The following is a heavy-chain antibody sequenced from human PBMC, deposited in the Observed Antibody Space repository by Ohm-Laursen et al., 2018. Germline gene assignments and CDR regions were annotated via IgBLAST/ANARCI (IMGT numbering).Heavy chain of an antibody. CDR1: GGSISSGGYY. Sequence: TLSLTCTVSGGSISSGGYYWSWIRQHPGKGLGWIGYIYYSGSTYYNPSLKSRVTISVDTSKNQFSLKLSSVTAADTAVYYCARGRRETYYYDSSGYYCDYWGQGTLVTVSS. D-gene: IGHD3-22*01. V-gene: IGHV4-31*03. J-gene: IGHJ4*02. CDR2: IYYSGST. CDR3: ARGRRETYYYDSSGYYCDY.